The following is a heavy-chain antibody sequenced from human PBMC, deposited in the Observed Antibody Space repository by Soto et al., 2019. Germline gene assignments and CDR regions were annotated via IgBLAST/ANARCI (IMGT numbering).Heavy chain of an antibody. D-gene: IGHD2-2*01. CDR2: ISAYNGNT. J-gene: IGHJ6*02. V-gene: IGHV1-18*01. CDR1: GYTFTRYG. Sequence: QVQLVQSGAEVKKPGASVKVSCKASGYTFTRYGISWVRQAPGQGLEWMGWISAYNGNTNYAQKLQGRVTMTTDTSTSTAYMELRSLRSDDTAVYYCARERRVCSSTSCHHYYYYYGMDVWGQGTTVTVSS. CDR3: ARERRVCSSTSCHHYYYYYGMDV.